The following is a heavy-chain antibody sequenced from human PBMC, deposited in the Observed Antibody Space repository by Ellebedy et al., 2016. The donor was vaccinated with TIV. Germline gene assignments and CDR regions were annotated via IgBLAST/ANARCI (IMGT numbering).Heavy chain of an antibody. Sequence: ASVKVSCXASGYTFTSYGISWVRQAPGQGLEWMGWISAYNGNTNYAQKLQGRVTMTTDTSTSTAYMELRSLRSDDTAVYYCARDWGGPPRERYYYYGMDVWGQGTTVTVSS. D-gene: IGHD1-1*01. V-gene: IGHV1-18*01. CDR3: ARDWGGPPRERYYYYGMDV. CDR2: ISAYNGNT. CDR1: GYTFTSYG. J-gene: IGHJ6*02.